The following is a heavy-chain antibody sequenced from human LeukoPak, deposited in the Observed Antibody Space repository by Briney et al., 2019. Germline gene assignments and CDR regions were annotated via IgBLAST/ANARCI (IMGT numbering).Heavy chain of an antibody. Sequence: GGSLRLSCAASGFTFSSYGMHWVRQAPGKGLEWVAVISYDGSNKYYADSVKGRFTISRDNSKNTLYLQMNSLRAEDTAMYYCARTYNWNYADYWGQGTPVTVSS. CDR3: ARTYNWNYADY. D-gene: IGHD1-20*01. V-gene: IGHV3-30*03. CDR1: GFTFSSYG. CDR2: ISYDGSNK. J-gene: IGHJ4*02.